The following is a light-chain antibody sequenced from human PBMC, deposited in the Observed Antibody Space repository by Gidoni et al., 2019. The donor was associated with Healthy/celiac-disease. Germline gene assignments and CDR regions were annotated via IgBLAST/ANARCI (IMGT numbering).Light chain of an antibody. J-gene: IGLJ2*01. Sequence: QAVVTPEPSLTVSPVGTVTLTCGSSPGAVTSGHYPYWFQQKPGQAPRTLIYDTSNKHSWTPARFSGSLLGGKAALTLSGAQPEDEAEYYCLLSYSGARHVVFGGGTKLTVL. CDR2: DTS. V-gene: IGLV7-46*01. CDR1: PGAVTSGHY. CDR3: LLSYSGARHVV.